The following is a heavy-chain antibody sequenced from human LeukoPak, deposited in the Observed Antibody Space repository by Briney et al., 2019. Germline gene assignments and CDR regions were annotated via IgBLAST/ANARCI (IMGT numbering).Heavy chain of an antibody. V-gene: IGHV1-69*13. CDR1: GGTFSSYA. CDR2: IIPIFGTA. J-gene: IGHJ4*02. CDR3: ARDYGDYGFPASD. Sequence: SVKVSCKASGGTFSSYAISWVRQAPGQGLEWMGGIIPIFGTANYAQKFQSRVTITADESTSTAYMELSSLRSEDTAVYYCARDYGDYGFPASDWGQGTLVTVSS. D-gene: IGHD4-17*01.